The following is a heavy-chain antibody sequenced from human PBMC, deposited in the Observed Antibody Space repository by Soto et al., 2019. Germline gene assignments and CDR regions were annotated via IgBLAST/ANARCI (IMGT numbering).Heavy chain of an antibody. Sequence: GGSLRLSCAASGFTFSIYGVHGGRQAPGKGLEWVAVIWYDGSNKYYADSVKGRFTISRDNSKNTLYLQMNSLRAEDTAVYYCAREDIVVVPAAFNSYYYGMDVWGKGTTVTVS. CDR3: AREDIVVVPAAFNSYYYGMDV. V-gene: IGHV3-33*01. CDR1: GFTFSIYG. J-gene: IGHJ6*04. CDR2: IWYDGSNK. D-gene: IGHD2-2*01.